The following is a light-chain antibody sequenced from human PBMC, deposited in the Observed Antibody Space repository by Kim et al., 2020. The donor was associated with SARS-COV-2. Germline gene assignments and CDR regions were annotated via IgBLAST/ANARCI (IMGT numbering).Light chain of an antibody. Sequence: ASVGDRVTITCRASHHINNLVTWYQQKPGKAPNVLIYAASNLERGVPARFSGSGFGTDFALTISSLQPEDFGNYYCQQAHSFPATFGQGTRLEIK. CDR1: HHINNL. CDR3: QQAHSFPAT. CDR2: AAS. J-gene: IGKJ5*01. V-gene: IGKV1D-12*01.